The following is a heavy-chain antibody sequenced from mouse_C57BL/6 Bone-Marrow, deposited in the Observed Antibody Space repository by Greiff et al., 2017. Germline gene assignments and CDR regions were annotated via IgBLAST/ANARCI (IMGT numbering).Heavy chain of an antibody. V-gene: IGHV1-42*01. Sequence: EVKLMESGPELVKPGASVKISCKASGYSFTGYYMNWVKQSPEKSLEWIGEINPSTGGTTYNQKFKAKATLTVDKSSSTAYMQLKSLTSEDSAVYYCAGSGYNFDYWGQGTTLTVSS. CDR3: AGSGYNFDY. CDR1: GYSFTGYY. D-gene: IGHD3-2*02. CDR2: INPSTGGT. J-gene: IGHJ2*01.